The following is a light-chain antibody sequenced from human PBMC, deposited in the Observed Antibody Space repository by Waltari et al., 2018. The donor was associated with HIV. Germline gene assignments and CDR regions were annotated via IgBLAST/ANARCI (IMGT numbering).Light chain of an antibody. CDR2: EVS. Sequence: QSALTQPASVSGSPGQSITIYCTGTSSDVGSYNLVSWYQQHPGKAPKLIIYEVSKRPSGVSNRFSGSKSGNTASLTISGLQAEDEADYYCCSYAGSSTYWVFGGGTKVTVL. CDR3: CSYAGSSTYWV. CDR1: SSDVGSYNL. V-gene: IGLV2-23*02. J-gene: IGLJ3*02.